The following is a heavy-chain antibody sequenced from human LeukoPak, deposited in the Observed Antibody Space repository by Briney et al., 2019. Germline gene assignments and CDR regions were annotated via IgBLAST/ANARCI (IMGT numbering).Heavy chain of an antibody. CDR1: GGSISSYY. V-gene: IGHV4-4*07. D-gene: IGHD3-10*01. Sequence: SETLSLTCTVSGGSISSYYWSWIRQPAGKGLEGIGRIYTSWSTNYNPSLNSRVTMSVDTSKNQFSLKLSSVTAADTAVYYCAGTYGSGKNFDYWGQGTLVTVSS. CDR3: AGTYGSGKNFDY. CDR2: IYTSWST. J-gene: IGHJ4*02.